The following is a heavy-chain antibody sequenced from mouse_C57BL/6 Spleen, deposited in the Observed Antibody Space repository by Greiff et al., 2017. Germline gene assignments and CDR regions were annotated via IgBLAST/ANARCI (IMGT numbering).Heavy chain of an antibody. CDR1: GYTFTSYW. J-gene: IGHJ4*01. V-gene: IGHV1-64*01. Sequence: QVQLQQPGAELVKPGASVKLSCKASGYTFTSYWMHWVKQRPGQGLEWIGMIHPNSGSTNYNEKFKSKATLAVDKSSSTAYMQLSSLTSEDSAVYYCAKGYDYDAMDYWGQGTSVTVSS. CDR3: AKGYDYDAMDY. CDR2: IHPNSGST.